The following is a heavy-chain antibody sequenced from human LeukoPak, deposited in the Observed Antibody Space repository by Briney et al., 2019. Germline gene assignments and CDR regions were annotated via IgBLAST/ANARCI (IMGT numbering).Heavy chain of an antibody. V-gene: IGHV3-21*01. J-gene: IGHJ1*01. CDR2: ISSSSTYI. CDR1: GFTFSTYS. Sequence: GGSLRLSCAASGFTFSTYSMNWVRQAPGKGLEWVSSISSSSTYIYYADSVKGRFTTSRDNAKNSLFLQMNSLRAEDTAVYYCAKVQDGSSWYEYFQHWGQGTLVTVSS. CDR3: AKVQDGSSWYEYFQH. D-gene: IGHD6-13*01.